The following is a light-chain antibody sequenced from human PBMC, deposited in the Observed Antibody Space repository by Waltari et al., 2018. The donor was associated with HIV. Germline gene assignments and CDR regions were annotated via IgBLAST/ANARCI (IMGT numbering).Light chain of an antibody. J-gene: IGLJ2*01. CDR1: ASDVAAHNY. CDR3: ASYAGRNTLV. V-gene: IGLV2-8*01. CDR2: EVF. Sequence: QSALTPHPSASGSPGQSVTIPCTGNASDVAAHNYVTWYQQPPGKPPKLIIYEVFKRPSGVPDRFSGSKSGNTASLTVSGLQAEDEANYYGASYAGRNTLVFGGGTKLTVL.